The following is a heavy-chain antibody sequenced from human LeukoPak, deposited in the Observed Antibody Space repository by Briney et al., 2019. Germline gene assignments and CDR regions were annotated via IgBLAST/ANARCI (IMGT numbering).Heavy chain of an antibody. CDR1: GYTFTGYY. Sequence: ASVKVSCKASGYTFTGYYMHWVRQAPGQGLEWMGWINPNSGGTNYAQKFQGRVTMTRDTSISTAYMELSRLRSDDTAVYYCARTGKNWETGYGMDVWGQGTTVTVSS. V-gene: IGHV1-2*02. CDR3: ARTGKNWETGYGMDV. CDR2: INPNSGGT. J-gene: IGHJ6*02. D-gene: IGHD7-27*01.